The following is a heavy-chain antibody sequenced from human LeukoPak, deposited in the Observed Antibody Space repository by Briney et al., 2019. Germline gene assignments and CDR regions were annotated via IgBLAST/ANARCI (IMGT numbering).Heavy chain of an antibody. V-gene: IGHV3-23*01. CDR1: GFTFSSYA. CDR3: ARNSSWYYFDY. CDR2: ISGSGGST. D-gene: IGHD6-13*01. J-gene: IGHJ4*02. Sequence: AGGSLRLSCAASGFTFSSYAMSWVRQAPVKGLEWVSAISGSGGSTYYADSVKGRFTISRDNSKNTLYLQMNSLRAEDTAVYYCARNSSWYYFDYWGQGTLVTVSS.